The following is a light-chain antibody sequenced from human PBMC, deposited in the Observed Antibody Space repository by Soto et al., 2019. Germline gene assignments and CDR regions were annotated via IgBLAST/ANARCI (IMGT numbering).Light chain of an antibody. Sequence: DLQMTQSPSSLSAFVGDRVTITCRASQSVTKYVNWYQQKPGKAPRLLIYAASNLQSGVPSRFSGSGSETDFTLTIAGAQPEDFATYYCQQSYTTPFTFGPGTKVDVK. CDR3: QQSYTTPFT. V-gene: IGKV1-39*01. CDR1: QSVTKY. CDR2: AAS. J-gene: IGKJ3*01.